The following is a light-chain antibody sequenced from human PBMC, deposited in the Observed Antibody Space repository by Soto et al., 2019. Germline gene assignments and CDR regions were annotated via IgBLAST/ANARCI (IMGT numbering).Light chain of an antibody. V-gene: IGKV3-15*01. CDR2: GAS. J-gene: IGKJ1*01. CDR1: QSVSSN. CDR3: QQYNNWPFPSWT. Sequence: EIVMTQSPATRSVSPGERASLSCKASQSVSSNLAWYQQKPGQAPRLLIYGASTRATGIPARFSGSGSGTEFTLTISSLQSEDFAVYYCQQYNNWPFPSWTFGQGAKVEIK.